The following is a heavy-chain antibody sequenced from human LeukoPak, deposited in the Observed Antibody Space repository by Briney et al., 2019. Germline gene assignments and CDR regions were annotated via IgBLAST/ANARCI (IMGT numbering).Heavy chain of an antibody. Sequence: PGGSLRLSCAASGFTFSSYSMNWVRQAPGKGLEWVSSISSSSSYIYYADSVKGRFTISRNNAKNSLYLQMNSLRAEDTAVYYCAMYSSSWEYYFDYWGQGTLVTVSS. CDR1: GFTFSSYS. V-gene: IGHV3-21*01. J-gene: IGHJ4*02. D-gene: IGHD6-13*01. CDR3: AMYSSSWEYYFDY. CDR2: ISSSSSYI.